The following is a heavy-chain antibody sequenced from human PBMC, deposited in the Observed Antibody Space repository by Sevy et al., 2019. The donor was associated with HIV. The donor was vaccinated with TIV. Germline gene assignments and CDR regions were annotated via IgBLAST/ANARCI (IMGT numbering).Heavy chain of an antibody. J-gene: IGHJ4*02. CDR1: GFNLENFW. CDR2: IRQDGSEI. V-gene: IGHV3-7*01. Sequence: GGSLRLSCVASGFNLENFWMNWVRQAPGKGLEWVANIRQDGSEIYYVASAKGRFTISRDNARNLVYLQMNSLRVEDTALYYCVRAIQSDGSFWGQGALVTVSS. D-gene: IGHD6-19*01. CDR3: VRAIQSDGSF.